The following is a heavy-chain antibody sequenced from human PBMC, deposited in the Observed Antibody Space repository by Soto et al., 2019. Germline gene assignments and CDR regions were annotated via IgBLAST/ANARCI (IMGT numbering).Heavy chain of an antibody. CDR3: ARGSPNYYYGMDV. J-gene: IGHJ6*02. Sequence: GGSLRLSCAASGFTFSSYGMHWVRQAPGKGLEWVAVISYDGSNKYYADSVKGRFTISRDNSKNTLYLQMNSLRAEDTAVYYCARGSPNYYYGMDVWGQGTTVTVSS. CDR2: ISYDGSNK. V-gene: IGHV3-30*03. CDR1: GFTFSSYG.